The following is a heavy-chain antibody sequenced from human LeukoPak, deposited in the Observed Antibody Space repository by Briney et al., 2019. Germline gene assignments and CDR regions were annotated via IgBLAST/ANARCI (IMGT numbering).Heavy chain of an antibody. V-gene: IGHV4-59*02. J-gene: IGHJ4*02. Sequence: SETLSLTCTVSGASVSSHYWSWIRQAPGKGLEWIGYVSYSGGTNYNPSLKSRVTISLDTSKDQFSLRLNSVTTADTAVYYCARLSTYYDFWSPLDYWGQGTLVTVSS. CDR2: VSYSGGT. CDR1: GASVSSHY. CDR3: ARLSTYYDFWSPLDY. D-gene: IGHD3-3*01.